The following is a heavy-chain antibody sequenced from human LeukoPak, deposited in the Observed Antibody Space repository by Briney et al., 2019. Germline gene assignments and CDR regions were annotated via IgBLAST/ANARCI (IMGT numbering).Heavy chain of an antibody. D-gene: IGHD2-2*01. V-gene: IGHV3-21*01. J-gene: IGHJ6*02. CDR3: ARDLPSYCSSTSCENVYYYYGMDV. CDR1: GFTFSSYS. CDR2: ISSSSSYI. Sequence: GGSLGLSCAASGFTFSSYSMNWVRQAPGKGLEWVSSISSSSSYIYYADSVKGRFTISRDNAKNSLYLQMNSLRAEDTAVYYCARDLPSYCSSTSCENVYYYYGMDVWGQGTTVTVSS.